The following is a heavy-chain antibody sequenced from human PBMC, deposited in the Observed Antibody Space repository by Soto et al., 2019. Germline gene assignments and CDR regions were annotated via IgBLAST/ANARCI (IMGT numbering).Heavy chain of an antibody. V-gene: IGHV3-21*01. CDR3: ARVGGGYQLLHAFDI. J-gene: IGHJ3*02. D-gene: IGHD2-2*01. CDR2: ISSSSSYI. Sequence: WSLRLSCAASGFTFSSYSMNWVRQAPGKGLEWVSSISSSSSYIYYADSVKGRFTISRDNAKNSLYLQMNSLRAEDTAVYYCARVGGGYQLLHAFDIWGQGTMVTVSS. CDR1: GFTFSSYS.